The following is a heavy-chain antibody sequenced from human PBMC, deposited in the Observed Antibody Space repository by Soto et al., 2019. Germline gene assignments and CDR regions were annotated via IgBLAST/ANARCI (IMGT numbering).Heavy chain of an antibody. CDR3: AHRRPPRLLDY. D-gene: IGHD6-6*01. CDR2: IYWDDDK. CDR1: GFSLSTSGVA. J-gene: IGHJ4*02. Sequence: QITLKESGPTLVKPTQTLTLTCTFSGFSLSTSGVAVGWIRQPPGKALECLALIYWDDDKRYSSSLHSRLTIPKDTPKQQVVLTMPSMDPLDTATYYCAHRRPPRLLDYWGQGTLVTGSS. V-gene: IGHV2-5*02.